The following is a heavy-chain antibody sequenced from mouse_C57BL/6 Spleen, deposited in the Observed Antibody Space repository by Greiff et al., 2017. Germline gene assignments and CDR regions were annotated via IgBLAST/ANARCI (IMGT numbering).Heavy chain of an antibody. D-gene: IGHD1-1*01. CDR2: ISYDGSN. Sequence: EVKLMESGPGLVKPSQSLSLTCSVTGYSITSGYYWNWIRQFPGNKLEWMGYISYDGSNNYNPSLKNRISIPRDTSKNQFFLKLNSVTTEDTATYYCARGVATHYYAMDYWGQGTSVTVSS. CDR1: GYSITSGYY. J-gene: IGHJ4*01. CDR3: ARGVATHYYAMDY. V-gene: IGHV3-6*01.